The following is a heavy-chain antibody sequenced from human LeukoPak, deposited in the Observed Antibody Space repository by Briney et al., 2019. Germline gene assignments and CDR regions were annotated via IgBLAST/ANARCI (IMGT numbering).Heavy chain of an antibody. CDR2: ISWNSGSI. V-gene: IGHV3-9*01. J-gene: IGHJ3*02. CDR1: GFTFDDYA. CDR3: AKGVWFGELNDAFDI. Sequence: GRSLRLSCAASGFTFDDYAMHWVRQAPGKGLEWVSGISWNSGSIGYADSVKGRFTISRDNAKNSLYLQMNSLRAEDTALYYCAKGVWFGELNDAFDIWGQGTMVTVSS. D-gene: IGHD3-10*01.